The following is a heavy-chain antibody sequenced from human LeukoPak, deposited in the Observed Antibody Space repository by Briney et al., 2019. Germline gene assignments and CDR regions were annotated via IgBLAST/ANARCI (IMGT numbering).Heavy chain of an antibody. V-gene: IGHV1-69*04. Sequence: ASVKVSCKASGGTFISYAISWVRQAPGQGLEWMGRIIPILGIANYAQKFQGRVTITADKSTSTAYMELSSLRSEDTAVYYCARGQWLAAIRDWFDPWGQGTLVTVSS. CDR1: GGTFISYA. CDR2: IIPILGIA. D-gene: IGHD2-15*01. CDR3: ARGQWLAAIRDWFDP. J-gene: IGHJ5*02.